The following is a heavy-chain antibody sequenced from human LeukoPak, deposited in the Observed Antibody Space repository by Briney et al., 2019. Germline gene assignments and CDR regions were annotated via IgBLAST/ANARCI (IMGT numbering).Heavy chain of an antibody. CDR3: ARDQEGYGIDI. D-gene: IGHD5-18*01. Sequence: SETLSLTCTVSGGSISSYYWSWIRQPPGKGLEWIGYIYYSGGTTYSPSLQSRVTMSVDTSKSQFSLKLRSVAAADTAVYYCARDQEGYGIDIWGQGTMVTVSS. CDR2: IYYSGGT. CDR1: GGSISSYY. V-gene: IGHV4-59*01. J-gene: IGHJ3*02.